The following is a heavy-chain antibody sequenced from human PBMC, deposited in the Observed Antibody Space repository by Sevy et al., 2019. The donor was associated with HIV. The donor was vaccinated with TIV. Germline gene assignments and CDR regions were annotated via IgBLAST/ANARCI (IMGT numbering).Heavy chain of an antibody. V-gene: IGHV1-18*01. CDR3: ARELRTYYDILTGYPKALDAFDI. CDR2: ITAYNGNT. J-gene: IGHJ3*02. CDR1: GYTFTSYG. D-gene: IGHD3-9*01. Sequence: ASVKVSCKASGYTFTSYGISWVRQAPGQGLEWMGWITAYNGNTTYAQKLQGRATMTPDTSTGTAYMELRSLRSDDTAVYYCARELRTYYDILTGYPKALDAFDIWGQGTMVTVSS.